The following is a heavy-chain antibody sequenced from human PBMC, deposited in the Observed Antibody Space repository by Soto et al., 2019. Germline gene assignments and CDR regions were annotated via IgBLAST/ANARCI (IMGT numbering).Heavy chain of an antibody. D-gene: IGHD4-17*01. CDR2: ISAYNGNT. CDR3: ARIRFDY. V-gene: IGHV1-18*01. J-gene: IGHJ4*02. Sequence: QVQLVQSGAEVKKPGASVKVSCKASGYTFTSYGISWVRQAPGQGLEWMGWISAYNGNTKYSQKFQGRVTITRDTSASTAYMELSSLRSEDTAVYYCARIRFDYWGQGTLVTVSS. CDR1: GYTFTSYG.